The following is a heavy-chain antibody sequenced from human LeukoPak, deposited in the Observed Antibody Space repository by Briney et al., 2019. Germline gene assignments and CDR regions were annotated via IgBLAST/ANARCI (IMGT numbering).Heavy chain of an antibody. J-gene: IGHJ4*02. CDR1: GGSISSYY. CDR2: IYASGTT. V-gene: IGHV4-4*07. D-gene: IGHD4-23*01. Sequence: SETLSLTCTVSGGSISSYYWSWIRQPAGKGLEWIGRIYASGTTNYNPSLKSRVTMSVDTSKNQFSLRLSSVTAADTAVYYCATGRYGGDSGGFDYWGQGTLVTVAS. CDR3: ATGRYGGDSGGFDY.